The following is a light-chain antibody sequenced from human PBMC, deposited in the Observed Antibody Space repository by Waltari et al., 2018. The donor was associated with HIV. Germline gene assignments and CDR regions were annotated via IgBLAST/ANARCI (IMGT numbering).Light chain of an antibody. CDR2: GAS. CDR1: QSIGTS. CDR3: QQTYTTLT. J-gene: IGKJ4*01. Sequence: DIQMTQSPSSLSASVGDRVTITCRTGQSIGTSLNWYQQKPGRAPELLIYGASSLQSGVPSRFGGSGSGTHFTLTITSLQPEDFATYYCQQTYTTLTFGGGTKVEI. V-gene: IGKV1-39*01.